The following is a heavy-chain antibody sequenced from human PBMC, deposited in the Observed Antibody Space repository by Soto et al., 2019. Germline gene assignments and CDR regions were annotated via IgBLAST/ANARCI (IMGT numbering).Heavy chain of an antibody. CDR3: ARDSIIAPYYDFWSGFAGYYYGMDV. CDR1: GFTFSSYE. CDR2: ISSSGSTI. V-gene: IGHV3-48*03. Sequence: GGSLRLSCAASGFTFSSYEMNWVRQAPGKGLEWVSYISSSGSTIYYADSVKGRFTISRDNAKNSLYLQMNSLRAEDTAVYYCARDSIIAPYYDFWSGFAGYYYGMDVWGQGTTVTVSS. D-gene: IGHD3-3*01. J-gene: IGHJ6*02.